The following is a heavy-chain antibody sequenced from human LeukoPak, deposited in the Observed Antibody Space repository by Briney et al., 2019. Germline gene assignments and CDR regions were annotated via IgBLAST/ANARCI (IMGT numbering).Heavy chain of an antibody. J-gene: IGHJ4*02. D-gene: IGHD4-23*01. Sequence: PSETLSLTCTVSGGSISSGSYYWGWIRQPPGKGLEWIGSIYYSGSTYYNPSLKSRVTISVDTSKNKFRSVPAADTAVYYCARVVPTVAPLYWFDYWGQGILVTVSS. V-gene: IGHV4-39*02. CDR1: GGSISSGSYY. CDR3: ARVVPTVAPLYWFDY. CDR2: IYYSGST.